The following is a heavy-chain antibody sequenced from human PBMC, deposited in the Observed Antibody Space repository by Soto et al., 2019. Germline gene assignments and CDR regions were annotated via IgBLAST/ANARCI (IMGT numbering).Heavy chain of an antibody. J-gene: IGHJ6*02. CDR2: IIPIFGTA. D-gene: IGHD3-10*01. V-gene: IGHV1-69*12. Sequence: QVQLVQSGAEVKKPGSSVKVSCKASGGTFSSYAISWVRQAPGQGLEWLGGIIPIFGTANYAQKFQGRVTITADESTSTAYMELSRLRSEDTAVYYCAPEYDGSGSYGMDVWGQGTTVTVSS. CDR1: GGTFSSYA. CDR3: APEYDGSGSYGMDV.